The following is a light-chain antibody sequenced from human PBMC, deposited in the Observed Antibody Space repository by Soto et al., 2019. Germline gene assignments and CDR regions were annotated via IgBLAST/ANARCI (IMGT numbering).Light chain of an antibody. CDR1: QSVSSSY. CDR3: QHYNSYSEA. J-gene: IGKJ1*01. CDR2: GAS. V-gene: IGKV3-20*01. Sequence: DIVLTQSPGTLSLSPGERATLSCRASQSVSSSYLAWYQQEPGQAPRLLIYGASSRATGIPDRFSGSGSGTDFTLTISSLQPDDFATYYCQHYNSYSEAFGQGTKVDIK.